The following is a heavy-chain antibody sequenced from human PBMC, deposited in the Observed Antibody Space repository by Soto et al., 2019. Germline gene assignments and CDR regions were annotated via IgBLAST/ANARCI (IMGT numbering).Heavy chain of an antibody. CDR3: ARGTSRMPYYYYYGMDV. J-gene: IGHJ6*02. Sequence: SETLSLTCAVSGGSISSSNWWSWVRQPPGKGLEWIGEIYHSGSTNYNPSLKSRVTISVDKSKNQFSLKLSSVTAADTAVYYCARGTSRMPYYYYYGMDVWGQGTTVTVSS. D-gene: IGHD1-1*01. V-gene: IGHV4-4*02. CDR2: IYHSGST. CDR1: GGSISSSNW.